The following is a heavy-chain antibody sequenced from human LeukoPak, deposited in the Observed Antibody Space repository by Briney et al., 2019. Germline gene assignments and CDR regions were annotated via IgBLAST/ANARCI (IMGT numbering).Heavy chain of an antibody. J-gene: IGHJ3*02. D-gene: IGHD6-13*01. Sequence: ASVKVSCKVSGYTLTELSMHWVRQAPGKGLEWMGGFDPEDGETIYAQKFQGRVTMTEDTSTDTAYMELSSLRSEDTAVYYCARVDSSSWYPKAFDIWGQGTMVTVSS. CDR2: FDPEDGET. V-gene: IGHV1-24*01. CDR1: GYTLTELS. CDR3: ARVDSSSWYPKAFDI.